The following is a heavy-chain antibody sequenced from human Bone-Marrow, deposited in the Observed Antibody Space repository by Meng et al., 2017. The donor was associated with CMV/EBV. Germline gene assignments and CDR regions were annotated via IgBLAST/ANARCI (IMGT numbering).Heavy chain of an antibody. J-gene: IGHJ4*02. CDR1: GYTFTGYY. D-gene: IGHD2-2*02. CDR2: INPNSGGT. Sequence: ASVKVSCKASGYTFTGYYMHWVRQAPGQGLEWMGWINPNSGGTNYAQKFQGRVTMTRDTSISTAYMELSRLRSDDTAVYYCARLLGYCSSTRCYTDNYFDYWGQGTLVTFSS. V-gene: IGHV1-2*02. CDR3: ARLLGYCSSTRCYTDNYFDY.